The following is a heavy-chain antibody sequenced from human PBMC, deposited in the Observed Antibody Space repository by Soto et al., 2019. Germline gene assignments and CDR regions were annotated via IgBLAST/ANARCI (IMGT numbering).Heavy chain of an antibody. J-gene: IGHJ5*02. V-gene: IGHV4-59*02. CDR1: GASVSIDY. CDR2: IYYTGTT. Sequence: SETLSLTCTVSGASVSIDYWSWIRQPPGGGLEWIAYIYYTGTTNYNPSLKSRVTASADTSKNQLSLTLTSVTAADTAVYYCARARGSGWYGRFDPWGQGTLVTVSS. D-gene: IGHD6-19*01. CDR3: ARARGSGWYGRFDP.